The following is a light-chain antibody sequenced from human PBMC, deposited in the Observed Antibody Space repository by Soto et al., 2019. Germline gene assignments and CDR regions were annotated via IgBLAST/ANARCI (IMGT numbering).Light chain of an antibody. V-gene: IGKV1-6*01. J-gene: IGKJ4*01. Sequence: AVQMTQSPSSLSASVGDRVIITCRASQDIRNHLGWYQQKPGKAPKLVIYAVSSLQSGVPSRFSGSGSGTDFTLTISSLQPEDFATYYCLQDYNYPLTFGGGTKVDIK. CDR3: LQDYNYPLT. CDR1: QDIRNH. CDR2: AVS.